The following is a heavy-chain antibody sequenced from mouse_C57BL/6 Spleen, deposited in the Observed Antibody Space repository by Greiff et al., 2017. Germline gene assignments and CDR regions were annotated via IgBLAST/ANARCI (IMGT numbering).Heavy chain of an antibody. CDR2: IHPNSGST. J-gene: IGHJ4*01. V-gene: IGHV1-64*01. D-gene: IGHD1-1*01. CDR3: ARRLYGSSYDYAMDY. CDR1: GYTFTSYW. Sequence: VQLQQPGAELVKPGASVKLSCKASGYTFTSYWMHWVKQRPGQGLEWIGMIHPNSGSTNYNEKFKSKATLTVDKSSSTAYMQLSSLTSEDSAVYYCARRLYGSSYDYAMDYWGQGTAVTVSS.